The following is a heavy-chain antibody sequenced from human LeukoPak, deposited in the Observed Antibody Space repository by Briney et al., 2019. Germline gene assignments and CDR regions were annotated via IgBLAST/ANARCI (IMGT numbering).Heavy chain of an antibody. V-gene: IGHV1-2*02. Sequence: GASVKVSCKASGYTFTGYYMHWVRQAPGQGLAWMGWINPNSGGANYAQKFQGRVTMTRDTSISTAYMELSRLRADDTAVYYCAMREGQRGWFDPWGQGTLVTVSS. CDR2: INPNSGGA. CDR1: GYTFTGYY. J-gene: IGHJ5*02. CDR3: AMREGQRGWFDP. D-gene: IGHD1-1*01.